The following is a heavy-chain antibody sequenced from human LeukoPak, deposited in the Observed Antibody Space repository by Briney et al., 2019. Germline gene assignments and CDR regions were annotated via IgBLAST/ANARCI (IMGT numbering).Heavy chain of an antibody. CDR1: GFTFSSYS. Sequence: GGSLRLSCAASGFTFSSYSMNWVRQAPGKGLEWVSSISSSSSTIYYADSVKGRFTISRDNAKNSLYLQMNSLRAEDTAVYYCATPYSGSYSEDAFDIWGQGTMVTVSS. D-gene: IGHD1-26*01. CDR2: ISSSSSTI. J-gene: IGHJ3*02. V-gene: IGHV3-48*04. CDR3: ATPYSGSYSEDAFDI.